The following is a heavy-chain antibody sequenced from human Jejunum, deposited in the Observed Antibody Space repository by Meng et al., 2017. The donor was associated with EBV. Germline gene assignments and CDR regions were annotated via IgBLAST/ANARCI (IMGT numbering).Heavy chain of an antibody. V-gene: IGHV3-74*01. Sequence: EVKRLESGGGLIQPGGSLRLSCAGSGFTFSGFWMYWVRQVPGKGLVWISRINGDGSRTTYADSVKDRFTISRDNAKNTLYLQMNSLRAEDTAVYYCAKDRNYYIDYWGQGTLVTVSS. J-gene: IGHJ4*02. CDR3: AKDRNYYIDY. CDR1: GFTFSGFW. CDR2: INGDGSRT.